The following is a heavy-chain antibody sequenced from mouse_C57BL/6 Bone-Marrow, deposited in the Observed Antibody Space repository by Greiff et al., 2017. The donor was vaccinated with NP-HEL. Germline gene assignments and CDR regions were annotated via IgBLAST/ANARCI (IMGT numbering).Heavy chain of an antibody. D-gene: IGHD1-1*01. Sequence: VQLQQSGPELVKPGASVKISCKASGYSFTSYYIHWVKPRPGQGLEWIGWIYPGSGNTKYNEKFKGKATLTADTSSSTAYMQLSSLTSEDSAVYYCARWAYGSPYYFDYWGQGTTLTVSS. CDR3: ARWAYGSPYYFDY. V-gene: IGHV1-66*01. J-gene: IGHJ2*01. CDR1: GYSFTSYY. CDR2: IYPGSGNT.